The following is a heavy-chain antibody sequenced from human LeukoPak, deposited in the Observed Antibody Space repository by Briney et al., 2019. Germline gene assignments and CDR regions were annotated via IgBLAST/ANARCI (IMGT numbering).Heavy chain of an antibody. Sequence: GGSLRLSCTAPGYTFNSYAMRWVCPAPGKGVEWVSGISGSGTSTYYADSVKGRFTISRDNSKNTLYLQMNSLRAEDTALYYCAKEPASGSCFDYWGQGTLVTVSS. V-gene: IGHV3-23*01. D-gene: IGHD3-10*01. CDR3: AKEPASGSCFDY. CDR1: GYTFNSYA. CDR2: ISGSGTST. J-gene: IGHJ4*02.